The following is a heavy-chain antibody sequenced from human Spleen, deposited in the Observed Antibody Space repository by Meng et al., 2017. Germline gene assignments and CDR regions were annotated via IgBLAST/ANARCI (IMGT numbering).Heavy chain of an antibody. D-gene: IGHD3-10*01. CDR3: ARGTPGRSYSDY. Sequence: LLQSVPEVKQPGASLKVSCNASDYTFIGYGVCWVRQAPGQGLEWMAWLGAHPGDTSFAPKFLGRVTVTADTATATAYMELRSLRSDDTAVYYCARGTPGRSYSDYWGQRPLVTVSS. V-gene: IGHV1-18*01. J-gene: IGHJ4*02. CDR2: LGAHPGDT. CDR1: DYTFIGYG.